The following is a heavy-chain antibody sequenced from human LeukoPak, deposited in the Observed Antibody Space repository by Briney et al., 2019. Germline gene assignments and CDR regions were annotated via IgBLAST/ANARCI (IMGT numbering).Heavy chain of an antibody. D-gene: IGHD6-13*01. V-gene: IGHV3-23*01. J-gene: IGHJ3*01. CDR2: ISGSGGTT. Sequence: GVPLSLPCRVWGFIFSICAKIWVPHATEKAVVGVSDISGSGGTTYYADSVKGRFTISRDNSKNTLFLQMNSLRAEDTAVYYCAKYRSSSSRFDGYDFWGQGTMVTVSS. CDR1: GFIFSICA. CDR3: AKYRSSSSRFDGYDF.